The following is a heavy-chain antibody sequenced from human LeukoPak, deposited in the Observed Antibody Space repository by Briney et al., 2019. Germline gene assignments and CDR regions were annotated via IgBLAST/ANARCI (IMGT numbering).Heavy chain of an antibody. CDR3: ARRDKWNYRAFDI. D-gene: IGHD1-7*01. V-gene: IGHV5-10-1*01. CDR2: IDPSDSYT. Sequence: GESLKISCKGSGYRFTNYWISWVRQMPGKGLEWMGRIDPSDSYTNYSPSFQGHVTISADKSISTAYLQWSSLKASDTAMYYCARRDKWNYRAFDIWGQGTMVTVSS. J-gene: IGHJ3*02. CDR1: GYRFTNYW.